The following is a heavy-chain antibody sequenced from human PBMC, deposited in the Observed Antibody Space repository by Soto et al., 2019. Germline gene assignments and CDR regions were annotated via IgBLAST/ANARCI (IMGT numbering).Heavy chain of an antibody. D-gene: IGHD4-17*01. CDR1: GGSISSYY. CDR3: AASMTTVSY. CDR2: IYYSGST. J-gene: IGHJ4*02. Sequence: PSETLSLTCTVSGGSISSYYWSWIRQPPGKGLEWIGYIYYSGSTNYNPSLKSRVTISVDTSKNQFSLKLSSVTAADTAVYYCAASMTTVSYWGQGTLVTVSS. V-gene: IGHV4-59*01.